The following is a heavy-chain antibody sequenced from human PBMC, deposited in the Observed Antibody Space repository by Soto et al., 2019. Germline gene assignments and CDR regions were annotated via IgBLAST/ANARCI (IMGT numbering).Heavy chain of an antibody. CDR1: GFTFSSYA. V-gene: IGHV3-23*01. J-gene: IGHJ4*02. CDR3: ADNYGSGSYSVGY. Sequence: GGSLRLSCAASGFTFSSYAMSWVRQAPGKGLEWVSAISGSGGSTYYADSVKGRFTISRGNSKNTLYLQMNSLRAEDTAVYYCADNYGSGSYSVGYWGQGTLVTVSS. D-gene: IGHD3-10*01. CDR2: ISGSGGST.